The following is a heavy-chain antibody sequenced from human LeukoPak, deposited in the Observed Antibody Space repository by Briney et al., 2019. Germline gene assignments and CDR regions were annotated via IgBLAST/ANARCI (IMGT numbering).Heavy chain of an antibody. CDR2: IKQDGSEK. J-gene: IGHJ4*02. Sequence: GGSLRLSCAASGFTFSSYGMHWVRQAPGKGLEWVADIKQDGSEKYYVGSVKGRFTISRDNAKNSMYLQMNSLRAEDTAVYYCARWEIRGSAHQLDYWGRGTLVTVSS. D-gene: IGHD1-26*01. CDR1: GFTFSSYG. CDR3: ARWEIRGSAHQLDY. V-gene: IGHV3-7*01.